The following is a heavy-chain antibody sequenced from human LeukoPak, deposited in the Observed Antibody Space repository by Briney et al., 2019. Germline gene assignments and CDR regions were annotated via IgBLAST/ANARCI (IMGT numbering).Heavy chain of an antibody. D-gene: IGHD3-22*01. V-gene: IGHV4-34*03. J-gene: IGHJ4*02. CDR3: SYYDSSGYYYVYPN. Sequence: SETLSLTCAVYGGSFSGYYWTCIRQPPGKGREGIGEMNHSGSTNYNPSLKSRVTISVDKSKNQFSLKLSSVTAADTAMYYCSYYDSSGYYYVYPNWGQGTLVTVSS. CDR2: MNHSGST. CDR1: GGSFSGYY.